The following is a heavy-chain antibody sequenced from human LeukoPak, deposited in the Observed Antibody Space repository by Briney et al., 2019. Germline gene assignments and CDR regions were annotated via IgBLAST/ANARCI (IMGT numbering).Heavy chain of an antibody. J-gene: IGHJ4*02. D-gene: IGHD2/OR15-2a*01. CDR2: ISYDGSNK. Sequence: GGSLRLSCAASGFTFSSYGMHWVRQAPGKGLEWVAVISYDGSNKYYADSVKGRFTISRDNSKNTLYLQMNSLRAEDTAVYYCAKGLHYDFAGYFDYWGQGTLVTVSS. CDR3: AKGLHYDFAGYFDY. CDR1: GFTFSSYG. V-gene: IGHV3-30*18.